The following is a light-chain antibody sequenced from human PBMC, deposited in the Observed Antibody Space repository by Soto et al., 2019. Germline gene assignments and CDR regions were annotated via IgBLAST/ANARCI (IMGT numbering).Light chain of an antibody. CDR3: QQYNTFST. CDR2: AAS. J-gene: IGKJ1*01. V-gene: IGKV1-9*01. Sequence: DIQLTQSPSFLSASVGDRVTITCRASQGISSYLAWYQQKPGKAPKLLIYAASTLQSGVPSRFSGSGSGTEFTLTISSLQPDDFATYYCQQYNTFSTFGQGTKGDIK. CDR1: QGISSY.